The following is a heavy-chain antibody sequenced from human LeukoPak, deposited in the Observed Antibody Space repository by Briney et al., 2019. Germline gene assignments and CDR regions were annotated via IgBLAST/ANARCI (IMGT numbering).Heavy chain of an antibody. Sequence: SETLSLTCTVSGGSISSGGYYWSWIRQHPGKGLEWIGYIYYSGSTYYNPSLKSRVTISVETSKNQFSLKLSSVTAADTAVYYCAREASYYDSTEGDYWGQGTLVTVSS. J-gene: IGHJ4*02. CDR2: IYYSGST. CDR3: AREASYYDSTEGDY. V-gene: IGHV4-31*03. CDR1: GGSISSGGYY. D-gene: IGHD3-22*01.